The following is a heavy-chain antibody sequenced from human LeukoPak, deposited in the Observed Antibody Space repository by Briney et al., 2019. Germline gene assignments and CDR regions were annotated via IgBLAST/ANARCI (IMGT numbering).Heavy chain of an antibody. Sequence: GGSLRLSCAASGFTFSNAWMSWVRQAPGKGLESISYISSSSSTIFYADSVKGRFTISRDNAKKSLFLQMNSLRAGDTAVIKDYWGQGTLVTVSS. CDR3: Y. CDR2: ISSSSSTI. CDR1: GFTFSNAW. J-gene: IGHJ4*02. V-gene: IGHV3-48*04.